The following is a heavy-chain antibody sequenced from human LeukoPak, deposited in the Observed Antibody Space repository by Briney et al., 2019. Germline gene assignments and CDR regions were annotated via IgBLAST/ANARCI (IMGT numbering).Heavy chain of an antibody. CDR2: IGPSGSNI. V-gene: IGHV3-48*01. Sequence: GGSLRLSCAASGFTFGIYAMNWVRQAPGKGLEWVSYIGPSGSNIYYADSVKGRFTISRDNAKDSLYLQMNSLRAEDTAVYYCARYLPFDYWGQGTLVTVSS. CDR1: GFTFGIYA. J-gene: IGHJ4*02. CDR3: ARYLPFDY. D-gene: IGHD2/OR15-2a*01.